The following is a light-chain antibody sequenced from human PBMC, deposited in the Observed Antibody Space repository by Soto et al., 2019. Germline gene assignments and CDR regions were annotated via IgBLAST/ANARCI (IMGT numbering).Light chain of an antibody. J-gene: IGKJ4*01. V-gene: IGKV4-1*01. CDR1: RNILYSSNNKNY. Sequence: DIVMTQSPDSLAVSLGEGATINCKSSRNILYSSNNKNYLAWYQQKPGQPPKLLIYWASTRESGVPDRFSGSGSGTDFTLTISSLQAEDVAVYYCQQYYSAPLTFGGGTKVEIK. CDR3: QQYYSAPLT. CDR2: WAS.